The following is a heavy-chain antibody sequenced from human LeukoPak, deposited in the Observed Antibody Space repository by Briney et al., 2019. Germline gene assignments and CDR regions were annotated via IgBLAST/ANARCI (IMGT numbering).Heavy chain of an antibody. Sequence: PGGSLRLSCAASGFTFSSFCMHWVRQAPGKGLEWLAYIRFDGSNKEYADSLEGRFTISRDNSKNALYLQIDSLRPEDTAVYYCARKGGAAFYNGFDPWGQGALVTVSS. CDR3: ARKGGAAFYNGFDP. CDR1: GFTFSSFC. CDR2: IRFDGSNK. V-gene: IGHV3-30*02. J-gene: IGHJ5*02. D-gene: IGHD1-26*01.